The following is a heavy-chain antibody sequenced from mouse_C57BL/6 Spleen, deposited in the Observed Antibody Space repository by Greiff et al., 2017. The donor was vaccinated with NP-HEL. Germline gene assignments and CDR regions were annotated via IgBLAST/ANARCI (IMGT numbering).Heavy chain of an antibody. CDR1: GYAFSSSW. CDR2: IYPGDGDT. Sequence: QVQLQQSGPELVKPGASVKISCKASGYAFSSSWMNWVKQRPGKGLEWIGRIYPGDGDTNYNGKFKGKATLTADKSSSTAYMQLSSLTSEDSAVYFCARNLITTVEFAYWGQGTLVTVSA. CDR3: ARNLITTVEFAY. V-gene: IGHV1-82*01. D-gene: IGHD1-1*01. J-gene: IGHJ3*01.